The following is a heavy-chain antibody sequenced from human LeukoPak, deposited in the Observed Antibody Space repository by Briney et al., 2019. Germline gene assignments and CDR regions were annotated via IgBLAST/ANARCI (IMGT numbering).Heavy chain of an antibody. CDR1: GFSLSTSGVG. CDR3: AHPLEQQWLVAFDY. CDR2: IYWNDEK. D-gene: IGHD6-19*01. J-gene: IGHJ4*02. Sequence: ESGPTLVNPTQTLTLTCTFSGFSLSTSGVGVGWIRQPPGKALEWLALIYWNDEKRLSRSLNSRLTITKDTSKNQVVLTMTNMDPVDTATYYCAHPLEQQWLVAFDYWGQGTLVTVSS. V-gene: IGHV2-5*01.